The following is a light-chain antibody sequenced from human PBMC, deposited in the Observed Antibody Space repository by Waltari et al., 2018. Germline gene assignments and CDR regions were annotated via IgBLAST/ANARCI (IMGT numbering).Light chain of an antibody. J-gene: IGKJ1*01. CDR3: QQYDNLPVT. CDR1: QDISKY. CDR2: GAS. V-gene: IGKV1-33*01. Sequence: DIQMTQSASSLSASVRDRVTITCQASQDISKYLSWYQQKPGKAPKLLIYGASNLETGVPSRFSGSGSRTDFTLTISSLQPEDVATYYCQQYDNLPVTFGQGTKVEIK.